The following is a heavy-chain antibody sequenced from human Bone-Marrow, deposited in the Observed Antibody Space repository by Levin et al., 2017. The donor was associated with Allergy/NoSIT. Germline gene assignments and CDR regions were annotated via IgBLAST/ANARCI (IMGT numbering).Heavy chain of an antibody. CDR1: GFTFTTCA. V-gene: IGHV3-48*01. J-gene: IGHJ4*02. CDR2: INSGADSI. CDR3: VTGGEDGWDLDY. D-gene: IGHD5-24*01. Sequence: GGSLRLSCGVSGFTFTTCAMNWVRQAPGKGLEGISYINSGADSIHYADSVRGRFTISRDNARNSVYLQMNNLRVDDTAVYYCVTGGEDGWDLDYWGQGILVTVSS.